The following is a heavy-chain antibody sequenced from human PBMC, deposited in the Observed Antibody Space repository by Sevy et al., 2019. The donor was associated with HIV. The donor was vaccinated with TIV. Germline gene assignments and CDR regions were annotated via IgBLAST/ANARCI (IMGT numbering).Heavy chain of an antibody. CDR3: ARDDEPDYYYFDMDV. J-gene: IGHJ6*02. CDR1: GFIFSDYW. V-gene: IGHV3-7*01. CDR2: INRDGSGK. Sequence: GGSLRLSCAASGFIFSDYWMTWVRQSPGKGLEWVANINRDGSGKYYADSVKGRFTISRDNSKNTLYLQMDGLRAEDTALYYCARDDEPDYYYFDMDVWGQGTTVTVSS.